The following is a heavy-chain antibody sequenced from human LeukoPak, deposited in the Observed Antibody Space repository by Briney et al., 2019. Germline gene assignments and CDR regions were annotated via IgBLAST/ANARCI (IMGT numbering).Heavy chain of an antibody. CDR1: GFTFSSYE. Sequence: GGSLRLSCAASGFTFSSYEMNWVRQAPGKGLEWVSYISSSGSTIYYADSVKGRFTISRDNAKNSLYLQMNSLRAEDTAVYYCARDSRPCDSSGWSYYYYGMDVWGQGTTVTVSS. D-gene: IGHD3-22*01. CDR3: ARDSRPCDSSGWSYYYYGMDV. J-gene: IGHJ6*02. V-gene: IGHV3-48*03. CDR2: ISSSGSTI.